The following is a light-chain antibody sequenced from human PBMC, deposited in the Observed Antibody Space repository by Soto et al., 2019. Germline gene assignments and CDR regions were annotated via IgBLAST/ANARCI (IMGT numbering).Light chain of an antibody. CDR3: NSYTGSSTYV. CDR1: SSDVGSYNR. Sequence: QSVLTQPPSVSGSPGQSVAISCTGTSSDVGSYNRVSRYQQPPGAAPKLMIYEVSNRPSGVPDRFSGSKSGNTASLTISGLQAEDEADYYCNSYTGSSTYVFGTGTKVT. J-gene: IGLJ1*01. V-gene: IGLV2-18*02. CDR2: EVS.